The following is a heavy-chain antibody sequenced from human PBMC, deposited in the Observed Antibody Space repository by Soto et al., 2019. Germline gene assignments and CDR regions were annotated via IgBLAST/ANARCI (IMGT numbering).Heavy chain of an antibody. Sequence: QVQLQQWGAGLLKPSETLSLTCAVYGGSFSGYCWSWIRQPPGKGLEWIGEITHSGSSNYNPSLKSRVTISVDPSKNQFSQKLNSVTAADTAVYYCARGRKGYSSSWCVVVDWGPGTLVTVSS. J-gene: IGHJ4*02. CDR2: ITHSGSS. CDR1: GGSFSGYC. V-gene: IGHV4-34*01. CDR3: ARGRKGYSSSWCVVVD. D-gene: IGHD6-13*01.